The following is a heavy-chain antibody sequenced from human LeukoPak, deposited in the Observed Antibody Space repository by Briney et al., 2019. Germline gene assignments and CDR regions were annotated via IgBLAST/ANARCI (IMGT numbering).Heavy chain of an antibody. Sequence: ASVKVSCKASGGTFSSYAISWVRQAPGQGLEWMGGIIPIFGTANYAQKFQGRVTITTDESTSTAYMELSSLRSDDTAVYYCARGWDYSGTYFCDFWGQGTLVTVSS. D-gene: IGHD1-26*01. CDR1: GGTFSSYA. CDR3: ARGWDYSGTYFCDF. V-gene: IGHV1-69*05. J-gene: IGHJ4*02. CDR2: IIPIFGTA.